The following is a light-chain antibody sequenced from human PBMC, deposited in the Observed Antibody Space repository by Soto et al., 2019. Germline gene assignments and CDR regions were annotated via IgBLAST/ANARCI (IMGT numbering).Light chain of an antibody. CDR3: QQYNNWRLT. CDR1: QSVSSN. Sequence: EIVMTQSPATLSVSPGERATLSCRASQSVSSNLAWYQQKPGQAPRLLISGASTRATGIPARFSGSGSGTEYTLSVSSVQSEDFAVYYCQQYNNWRLTFGGGTKVEIK. V-gene: IGKV3-15*01. CDR2: GAS. J-gene: IGKJ4*01.